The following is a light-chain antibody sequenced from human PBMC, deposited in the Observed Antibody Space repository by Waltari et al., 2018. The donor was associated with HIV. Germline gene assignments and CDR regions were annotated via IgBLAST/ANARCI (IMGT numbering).Light chain of an antibody. CDR2: GAS. V-gene: IGKV3D-7*01. J-gene: IGKJ1*01. CDR1: QRIDTTS. CDR3: LQDYNLPGA. Sequence: EIVLTQSPATLSLSPGERATLSCRASQRIDTTSVSWYQHKAGQPPRLIVYGASTRASGIPPRFSGSGSGTDFTLTISSLQPEDFASYYCLQDYNLPGAFGQGTRVEIK.